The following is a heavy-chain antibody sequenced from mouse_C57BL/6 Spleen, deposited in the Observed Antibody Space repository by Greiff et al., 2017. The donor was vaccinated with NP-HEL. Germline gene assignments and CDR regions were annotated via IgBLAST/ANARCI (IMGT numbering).Heavy chain of an antibody. Sequence: VQLQQSGPELVKPGASVKISCKASGYTFTDYYINWVKQRPGQGLEWIGWIYPGSGNTKYNEKFKGKATLTVDTSSSTAYMQLSSLTSEDSAVYFCARGLTTVVATRYYYAMDYWGQGTSVTVSS. CDR1: GYTFTDYY. J-gene: IGHJ4*01. V-gene: IGHV1-84*01. CDR2: IYPGSGNT. CDR3: ARGLTTVVATRYYYAMDY. D-gene: IGHD1-1*01.